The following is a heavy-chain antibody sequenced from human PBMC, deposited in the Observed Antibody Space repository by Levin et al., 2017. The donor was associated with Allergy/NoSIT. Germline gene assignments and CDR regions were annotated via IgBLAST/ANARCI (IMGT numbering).Heavy chain of an antibody. Sequence: SQTLSLTCTVSCGSLSSGDYYWSWIRQPPGKGLEWIGYIYHTGATYYNPSLKTRLTMSVDTSKNQFSLNLNSVTVADTAGYYCGRGNRGIDYWGQGTLVTVSS. V-gene: IGHV4-30-4*01. CDR3: GRGNRGIDY. J-gene: IGHJ4*02. CDR1: CGSLSSGDYY. CDR2: IYHTGAT.